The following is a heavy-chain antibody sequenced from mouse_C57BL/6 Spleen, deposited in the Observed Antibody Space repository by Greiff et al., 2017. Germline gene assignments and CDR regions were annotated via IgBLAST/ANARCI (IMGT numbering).Heavy chain of an antibody. CDR1: GYAFSSYW. J-gene: IGHJ4*01. Sequence: VKLMESGAELVKPGASVKISCKASGYAFSSYWMNWVKQRPGKGLEWIGQIYPGDGDTNYNGKFKGKATLTADKSSSTAYMQLSSLTSEDSAVYFCAREGLLRFYAMDYWGQGASVTVSS. CDR2: IYPGDGDT. D-gene: IGHD1-1*01. V-gene: IGHV1-80*01. CDR3: AREGLLRFYAMDY.